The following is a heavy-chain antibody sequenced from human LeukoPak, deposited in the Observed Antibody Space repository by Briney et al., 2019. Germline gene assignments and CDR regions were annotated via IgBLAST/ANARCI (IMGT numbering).Heavy chain of an antibody. CDR3: ARGYGDFRVEGRYFHS. CDR2: VHYSGTA. Sequence: GSLRLSCAASGFTFSNAWMSWVRQPPGKGLEFIGHVHYSGTANYKPSLRSRVTISIATSKQQFFLKLKSVTAADTAVYYCARGYGDFRVEGRYFHSWGQGTLVTVSS. V-gene: IGHV4-59*01. D-gene: IGHD4-17*01. J-gene: IGHJ4*02. CDR1: GFTFSNAW.